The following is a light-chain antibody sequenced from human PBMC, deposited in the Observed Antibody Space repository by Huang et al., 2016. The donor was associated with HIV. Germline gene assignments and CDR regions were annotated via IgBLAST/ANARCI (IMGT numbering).Light chain of an antibody. CDR3: QQYYTVPWT. J-gene: IGKJ1*01. CDR2: WAS. CDR1: QSLLYRSNNKNH. V-gene: IGKV4-1*01. Sequence: DIVLTQSPHSLAVSLGERATINCKSSQSLLYRSNNKNHLVWYQQKPGQPPELLMYWASTRESGVPDRFSASGSGTDFTLTISSRQAEDVAVYYCQQYYTVPWTFGQGTKVEI.